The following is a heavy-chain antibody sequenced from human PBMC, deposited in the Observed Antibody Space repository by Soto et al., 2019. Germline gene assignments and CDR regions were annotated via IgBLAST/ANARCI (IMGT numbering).Heavy chain of an antibody. V-gene: IGHV4-59*08. Sequence: PSDTLSLTCTVSGGSISSGCWSWIRQPPGKGLEWIGYIYYTGTTTYNPSIKSRVTISVDSSKNQFSLNLTSVSAADTAVYYCARLGGFYHSLDSWGQGTLVTVS. J-gene: IGHJ5*01. CDR2: IYYTGTT. CDR3: ARLGGFYHSLDS. CDR1: GGSISSGC. D-gene: IGHD3-22*01.